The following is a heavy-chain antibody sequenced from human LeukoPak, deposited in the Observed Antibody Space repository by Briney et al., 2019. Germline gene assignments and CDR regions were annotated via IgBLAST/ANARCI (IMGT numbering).Heavy chain of an antibody. CDR1: GGTFSGYA. D-gene: IGHD2-2*01. Sequence: GASVKVSCKASGGTFSGYAISWVRQAPGQGLEWMGRIIPILGIANYAQKFQGRVTITADKSTSTAYMELSSLRSEDTAVYYCARGHRCSSTSCYYYYGMDVWGQGTTVTVSS. CDR3: ARGHRCSSTSCYYYYGMDV. V-gene: IGHV1-69*04. CDR2: IIPILGIA. J-gene: IGHJ6*02.